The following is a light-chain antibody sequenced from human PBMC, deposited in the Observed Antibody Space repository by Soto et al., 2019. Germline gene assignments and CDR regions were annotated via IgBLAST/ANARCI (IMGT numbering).Light chain of an antibody. Sequence: EILMTQAPATLSVAPGERATLSCKASQSVSSNLAWYQQKPGQAPRLLIYGVSTRATDIPARFSGSGSGTEFTLTISSLQSEDFAVYYCQQYSNWPLTFGQGTRLEI. J-gene: IGKJ5*01. CDR2: GVS. CDR1: QSVSSN. CDR3: QQYSNWPLT. V-gene: IGKV3-15*01.